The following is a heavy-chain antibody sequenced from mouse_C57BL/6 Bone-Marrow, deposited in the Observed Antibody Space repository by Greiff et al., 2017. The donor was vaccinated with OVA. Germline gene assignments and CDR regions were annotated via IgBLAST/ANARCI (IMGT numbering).Heavy chain of an antibody. V-gene: IGHV3-6*01. J-gene: IGHJ3*01. D-gene: IGHD1-1*01. CDR2: ISYDGSN. CDR1: GYSITSCYY. Sequence: EVQLQESGPGLVKPSPSLSLTCSVTGYSITSCYYWNWIRQFPGNKLEWMGYISYDGSNNYNPSLKNRISITRDTSKNQFFLKLNSVTTEDTATYYCARPYYYGSRFAYWGQGTLVTVSA. CDR3: ARPYYYGSRFAY.